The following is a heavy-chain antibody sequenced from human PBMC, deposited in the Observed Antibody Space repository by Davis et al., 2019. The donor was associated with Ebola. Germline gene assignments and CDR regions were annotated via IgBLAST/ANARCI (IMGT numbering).Heavy chain of an antibody. Sequence: ASVKISCKASGDTFSSYAISWVRQAPAQGLEWMGWISAYNGNTNYAQKLQGRVNMTTDTSRSTAYMELRSLRSDDTAVYYCAREAGATTRIYDSWGQGTLVTVSS. CDR1: GDTFSSYA. D-gene: IGHD1-26*01. J-gene: IGHJ5*01. V-gene: IGHV1-18*01. CDR3: AREAGATTRIYDS. CDR2: ISAYNGNT.